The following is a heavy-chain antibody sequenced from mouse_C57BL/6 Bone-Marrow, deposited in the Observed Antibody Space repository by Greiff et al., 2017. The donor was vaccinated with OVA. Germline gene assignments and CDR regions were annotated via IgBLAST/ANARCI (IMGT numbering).Heavy chain of an antibody. Sequence: VQGVESGPELVKPGASVKISCKASGYAFSSSWMNWVKQRPGKGLEWIGRIYPGDGDTNYNGKFKGKATLTADKSSSTAYMQLSSLTSEDSAVYFCAREGTTVVADYWGQGTTLTVSS. J-gene: IGHJ2*01. D-gene: IGHD1-1*01. CDR2: IYPGDGDT. CDR3: AREGTTVVADY. V-gene: IGHV1-82*01. CDR1: GYAFSSSW.